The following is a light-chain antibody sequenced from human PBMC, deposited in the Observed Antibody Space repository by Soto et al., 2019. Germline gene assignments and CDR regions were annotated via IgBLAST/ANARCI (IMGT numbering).Light chain of an antibody. CDR2: DVS. J-gene: IGLJ2*01. Sequence: QSALTQPRSVSGSPGKSVTISCTGTSSDVGGYNYVSWYQQHPGKAPKLMIYDVSKRPSGVPDRFSGSKSGNTASLTISGLQAEDEADDYCCSYAGSYTLVFGGGTKLTVL. CDR3: CSYAGSYTLV. V-gene: IGLV2-11*01. CDR1: SSDVGGYNY.